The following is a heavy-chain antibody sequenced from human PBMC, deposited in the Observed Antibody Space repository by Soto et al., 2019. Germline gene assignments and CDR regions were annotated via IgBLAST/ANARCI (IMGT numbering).Heavy chain of an antibody. CDR1: GGSFSGYY. Sequence: QVQLQQWGAGLLKPSETLSLTCAVYGGSFSGYYWSWIRQPPGKGLEWIGKINHSGSTNYNPSLKSRVTISVDTSKNQFSLKLSSVTAADTAVYYCARADDYGDYVREGWFDPWGQGTLVTVSS. J-gene: IGHJ5*02. D-gene: IGHD4-17*01. V-gene: IGHV4-34*01. CDR3: ARADDYGDYVREGWFDP. CDR2: INHSGST.